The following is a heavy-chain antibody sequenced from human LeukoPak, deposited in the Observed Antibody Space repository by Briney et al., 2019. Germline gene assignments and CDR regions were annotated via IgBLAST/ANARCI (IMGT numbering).Heavy chain of an antibody. V-gene: IGHV5-51*01. CDR1: GYSFTTYW. Sequence: GESLKISCKGSGYSFTTYWIGWVRQMPGKGLEWMGIIYPGDSDSRYSPSFQGQVTFSADKSISAAYLQWSSLKASDTAIYYCARQGYSGSWSDYWGQGTLVTVSS. D-gene: IGHD6-13*01. CDR3: ARQGYSGSWSDY. CDR2: IYPGDSDS. J-gene: IGHJ4*02.